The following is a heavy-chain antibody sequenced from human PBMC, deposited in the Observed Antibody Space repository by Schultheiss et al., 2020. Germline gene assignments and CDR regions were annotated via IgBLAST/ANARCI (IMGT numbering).Heavy chain of an antibody. V-gene: IGHV4-59*10. D-gene: IGHD6-13*01. CDR3: ARGGIAAAGTPFDY. CDR1: GGSFSGYY. J-gene: IGHJ4*02. Sequence: SETLSLTCDVYGGSFSGYYWSWIRQPAGKGLEWIGRIYTSGSTNYNPSLKSRVTISVDTSKNQFSLKLSSVTAADTAVYYCARGGIAAAGTPFDYWGQGTLVTVSS. CDR2: IYTSGST.